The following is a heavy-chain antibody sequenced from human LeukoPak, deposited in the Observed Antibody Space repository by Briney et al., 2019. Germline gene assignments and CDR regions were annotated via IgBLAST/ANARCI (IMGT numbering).Heavy chain of an antibody. D-gene: IGHD1-26*01. J-gene: IGHJ4*02. CDR1: GFTFSNYA. Sequence: QAGGSLRLSCAASGFTFSNYAMNWVRQAPGKGLEWVSGISGGGEGTFYADSVKGRFTISRDISKSTLFLQMNSLRVEDTAVYYCAKATGSYPSNPFDYWGQGTLVTVSS. CDR3: AKATGSYPSNPFDY. V-gene: IGHV3-23*01. CDR2: ISGGGEGT.